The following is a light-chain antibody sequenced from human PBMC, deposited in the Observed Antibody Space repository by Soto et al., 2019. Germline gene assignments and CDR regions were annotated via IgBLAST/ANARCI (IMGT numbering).Light chain of an antibody. Sequence: QSPLTQAGLVSGSRGQSSTMSCTGTSSDIGSYNLVSWYRQNPGKAPKLIIYEVTERPSGVSNRFSGSKSGNTASLTISGLQAEDEADYYCCSYAGSPTFRYVFGAGTRSPP. CDR3: CSYAGSPTFRYV. CDR1: SSDIGSYNL. CDR2: EVT. V-gene: IGLV2-23*02. J-gene: IGLJ1*01.